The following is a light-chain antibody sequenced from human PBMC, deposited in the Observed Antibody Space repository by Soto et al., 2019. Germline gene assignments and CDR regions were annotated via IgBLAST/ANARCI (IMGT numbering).Light chain of an antibody. V-gene: IGKV2-28*01. CDR3: MQALQTPLT. J-gene: IGKJ4*01. Sequence: DIVMTQSPLSLPVTPGEPASISCRSSQSLLHSNGYNYLDRYLQKPGQSPQLLVYLGSNRASGVPDRFSGSGSGTDSTLKISRVEAEDVGVYYCMQALQTPLTFGGGTKVEIK. CDR1: QSLLHSNGYNY. CDR2: LGS.